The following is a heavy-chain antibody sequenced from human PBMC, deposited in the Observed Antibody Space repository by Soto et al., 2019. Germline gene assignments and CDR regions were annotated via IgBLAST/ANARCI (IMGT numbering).Heavy chain of an antibody. D-gene: IGHD6-19*01. Sequence: EVQLVESGGGLVQPGRSLRLSCAASGFTFDDYAMHWVRQAPGKGLEWVSGISWNSDTIDYADSVKGRFTISRDDAQNSLYLQMYALRVEDTALYYCVKDSGSCGWSLSSYYFDFWGQGTLVTVSS. J-gene: IGHJ4*01. CDR3: VKDSGSCGWSLSSYYFDF. V-gene: IGHV3-9*01. CDR2: ISWNSDTI. CDR1: GFTFDDYA.